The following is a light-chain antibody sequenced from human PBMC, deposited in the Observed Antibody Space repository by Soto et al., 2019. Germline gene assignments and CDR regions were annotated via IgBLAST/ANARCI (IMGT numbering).Light chain of an antibody. CDR1: QSISSW. CDR3: KQYSKWPIT. Sequence: DIQMTQSPSTLSASVGDRVTITCRASQSISSWLAWYQQKPGKAPKLLIYAASTLQSGVPSRFSGSGSGTEFSLTIRSLQSEDFAVYYCKQYSKWPITFGQGTRLENK. V-gene: IGKV1-5*01. J-gene: IGKJ5*01. CDR2: AAS.